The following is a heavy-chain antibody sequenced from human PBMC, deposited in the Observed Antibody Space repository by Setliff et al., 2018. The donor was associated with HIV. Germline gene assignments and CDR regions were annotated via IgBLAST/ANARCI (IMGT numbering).Heavy chain of an antibody. J-gene: IGHJ6*04. Sequence: PSETLSLTCTVSGGSISSSYWTWTRQPPGKGLEWIGNIHYSGSTNYNPSLKSRATISVDTSENQFSLKLNSMTAADTAVYYCARQETGAFQLDVWGKGTTVTVSS. V-gene: IGHV4-59*08. CDR2: IHYSGST. CDR1: GGSISSSY. CDR3: ARQETGAFQLDV. D-gene: IGHD7-27*01.